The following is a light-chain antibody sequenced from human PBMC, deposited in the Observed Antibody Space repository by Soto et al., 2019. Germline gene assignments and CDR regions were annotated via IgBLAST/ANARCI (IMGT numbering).Light chain of an antibody. CDR3: SSYTSSNTYV. J-gene: IGLJ1*01. V-gene: IGLV2-14*03. Sequence: QSALTQPASVSGSPGQSIAISCTGTSSDVGGYNSVSWYQQHPGKAPKLMIYNVSNRPSGVSDRFSGSKSGNTASLTISGLQAEDEADYYCSSYTSSNTYVSGTGTKLTVL. CDR2: NVS. CDR1: SSDVGGYNS.